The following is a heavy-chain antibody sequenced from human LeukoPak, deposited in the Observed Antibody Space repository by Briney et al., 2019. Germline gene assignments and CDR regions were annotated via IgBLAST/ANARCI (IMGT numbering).Heavy chain of an antibody. D-gene: IGHD6-6*01. V-gene: IGHV4-59*12. CDR2: IYYSGST. Sequence: SETLSLTCTVSGGSISSYYWSWIRQPPGKGLEWIGYIYYSGSTNYNPSLKSRVTMSVDTSKNQFSLKLSSVTAADTAVYYCARSLAARLFDYWGQGTLVTVSS. CDR3: ARSLAARLFDY. CDR1: GGSISSYY. J-gene: IGHJ4*02.